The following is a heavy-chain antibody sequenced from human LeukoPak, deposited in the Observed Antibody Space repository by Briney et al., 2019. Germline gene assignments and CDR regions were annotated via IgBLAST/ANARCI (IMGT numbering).Heavy chain of an antibody. CDR2: ISYDGSNK. Sequence: GGSLRLSCAASGFTFSSYGMHWVRQAPGKGLEWVAVISYDGSNKYYADSVKGRFTISRDNSKNTLYLQMNSLRAEDTAVYYCAKDREAGFDYWGQGTLVTVSS. V-gene: IGHV3-30*18. D-gene: IGHD6-13*01. CDR1: GFTFSSYG. J-gene: IGHJ4*02. CDR3: AKDREAGFDY.